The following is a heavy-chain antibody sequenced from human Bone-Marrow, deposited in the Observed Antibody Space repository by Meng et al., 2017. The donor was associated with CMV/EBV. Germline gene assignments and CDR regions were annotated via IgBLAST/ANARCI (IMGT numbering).Heavy chain of an antibody. CDR2: VSGTGRNT. Sequence: GESLKISCAASGFTFSSYAMTWVRQAPGKGLQWVSTVSGTGRNTYYADSVKGRFTVSRDNSKNTLYLQLKSLRAEDTAVYYCANDPPFNSWPHCWGQGTLVTFSS. CDR1: GFTFSSYA. V-gene: IGHV3-23*01. D-gene: IGHD1-1*01. J-gene: IGHJ1*01. CDR3: ANDPPFNSWPHC.